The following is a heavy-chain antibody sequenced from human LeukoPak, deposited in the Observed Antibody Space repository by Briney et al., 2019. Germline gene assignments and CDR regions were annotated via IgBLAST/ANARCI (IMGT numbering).Heavy chain of an antibody. Sequence: ASVKVSCKASGYTFTGYYMHWVRQAPGQGLEWMGWINPNSGGTNYAQKFQGRVTMTRGTSISTAYMELSRLRSDDTAVYYCARGVGYSSGWYLNYWGQGTLVTVSS. CDR2: INPNSGGT. CDR1: GYTFTGYY. J-gene: IGHJ4*02. CDR3: ARGVGYSSGWYLNY. D-gene: IGHD6-19*01. V-gene: IGHV1-2*02.